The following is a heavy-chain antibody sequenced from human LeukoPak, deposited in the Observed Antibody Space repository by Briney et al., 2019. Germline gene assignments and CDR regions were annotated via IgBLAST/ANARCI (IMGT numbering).Heavy chain of an antibody. V-gene: IGHV4-59*01. J-gene: IGHJ4*02. CDR3: ARDRDSSGWFDY. D-gene: IGHD6-19*01. Sequence: SETLPLTCTVSGGSISGFYWGWIRQPPGKGLEWIGFIYYSGSANYNPSLKSRVTMSVDMSKNQFSLKLSSVTAADTAFYYCARDRDSSGWFDYWGQGALVTVSS. CDR2: IYYSGSA. CDR1: GGSISGFY.